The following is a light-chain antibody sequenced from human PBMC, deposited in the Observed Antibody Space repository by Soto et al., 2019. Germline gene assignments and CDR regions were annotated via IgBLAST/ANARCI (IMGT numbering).Light chain of an antibody. CDR3: CAYAGSSTYD. Sequence: SVLTQPASVFGSPGQSITISCTGTSSDVGSYNLVSWYQQHPGKAPKLMIYEGSKRPSGVSNRFSGSKSGNTASLTISGLQAEDETDYWSCAYAGSSTYDFGTGAKVTVL. V-gene: IGLV2-23*01. CDR2: EGS. J-gene: IGLJ1*01. CDR1: SSDVGSYNL.